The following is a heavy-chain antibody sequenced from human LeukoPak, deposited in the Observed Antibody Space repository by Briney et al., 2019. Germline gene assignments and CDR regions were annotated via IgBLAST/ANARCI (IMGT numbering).Heavy chain of an antibody. V-gene: IGHV3-21*01. CDR3: AREEDSSMIRASHGMDV. Sequence: GGSLRLSCATSGFTFSDYTMNWVRQAPGKGLEWLSCISRGGTYIYYSDSVKGRFTISRDSAKNSLYLQMNSLGAEGTAIYHCAREEDSSMIRASHGMDVWGQGTTVTVS. D-gene: IGHD6-6*01. CDR1: GFTFSDYT. J-gene: IGHJ6*02. CDR2: ISRGGTYI.